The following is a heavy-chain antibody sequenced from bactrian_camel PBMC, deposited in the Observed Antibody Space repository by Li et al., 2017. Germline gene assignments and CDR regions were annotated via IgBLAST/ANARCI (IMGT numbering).Heavy chain of an antibody. Sequence: QLVESGGGSVQAGGSLRLSCAASGYIRSSNCKGWFRQAPGKEREGVARIATGSGNTYYADSVKGRFTISQDNAKNTVYLQMNSLKSDDTALYYCASEYGGNWYGAGFWGQGTQVTVSS. CDR2: IATGSGNT. D-gene: IGHD6*01. V-gene: IGHV3S54*01. J-gene: IGHJ4*01. CDR1: GYIRSSNC. CDR3: ASEYGGNWYGAGF.